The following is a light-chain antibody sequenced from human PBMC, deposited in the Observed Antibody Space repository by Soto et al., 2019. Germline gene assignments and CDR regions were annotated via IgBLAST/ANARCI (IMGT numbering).Light chain of an antibody. J-gene: IGLJ2*01. CDR2: GVT. Sequence: QSVLTQPPSASGSPGQSVTISCTGTSTDVGGYNYVSWYQQHPGKAPKLMIYGVTKRPSGVPNRFSASKSGNTASLTVSGLQAEDEANYYCSSYAGSNNFMVFGGGTKLTVL. V-gene: IGLV2-8*01. CDR3: SSYAGSNNFMV. CDR1: STDVGGYNY.